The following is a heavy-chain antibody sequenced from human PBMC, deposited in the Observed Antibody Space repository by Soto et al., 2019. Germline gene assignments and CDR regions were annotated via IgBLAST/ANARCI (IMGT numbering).Heavy chain of an antibody. CDR3: AKSDRGYNYAFY. CDR2: IYYSGST. CDR1: GGSISSYY. D-gene: IGHD5-18*01. J-gene: IGHJ4*02. V-gene: IGHV4-59*01. Sequence: QVQLKESGPGLVKSSETLSLTCTVSGGSISSYYWSWIRQPPGKGLEWIGNIYYSGSTNYNPSLKSRXXIXVXXSKNQFSLKLTSVTAADTAVYYCAKSDRGYNYAFYWGQGTLVTVSS.